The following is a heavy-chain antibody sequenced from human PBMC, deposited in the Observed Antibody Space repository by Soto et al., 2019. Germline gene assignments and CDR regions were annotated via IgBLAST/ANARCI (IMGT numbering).Heavy chain of an antibody. D-gene: IGHD2-15*01. CDR2: MYHGGTT. CDR1: GYSISSGSH. Sequence: SETLSLTCAVSGYSISSGSHWGWIRQSPEMGLEWIVSMYHGGTTFYNPSLKSRVSMSMDTSKNQFSLKLTSVTAADTAIYYCAKVHIMVVAGSTFDYWGQGTLVTVSS. V-gene: IGHV4-38-2*01. CDR3: AKVHIMVVAGSTFDY. J-gene: IGHJ4*02.